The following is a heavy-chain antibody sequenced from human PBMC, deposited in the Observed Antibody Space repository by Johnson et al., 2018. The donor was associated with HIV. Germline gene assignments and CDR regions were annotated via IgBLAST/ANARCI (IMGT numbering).Heavy chain of an antibody. CDR1: GFTFDDYA. CDR2: ISWNSGSI. D-gene: IGHD5-18*01. J-gene: IGHJ3*02. V-gene: IGHV3-9*01. CDR3: AKDGYSYVLDAFDI. Sequence: VQLVESGGGVVQPGRSLRLSCAASGFTFDDYAMHWVRQAPGKGLEWVSGISWNSGSIGYADSVKGRFTISRDNAKNSLYLPMNSLRAEDTAWYYCAKDGYSYVLDAFDIWGQGTMVTVSS.